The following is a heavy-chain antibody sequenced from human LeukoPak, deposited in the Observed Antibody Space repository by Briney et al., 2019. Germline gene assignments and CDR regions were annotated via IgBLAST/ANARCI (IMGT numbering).Heavy chain of an antibody. D-gene: IGHD4-23*01. J-gene: IGHJ3*02. CDR3: ARDGLYGGSSDAFDI. CDR2: IYTSGST. Sequence: ASETLSLTCTVSGGSMSNFYWSLIRQPAGEGLEWIGRIYTSGSTNYNPSLKSRVTMSVDTSKNQFSLKLSSVTAAHTAVYYCARDGLYGGSSDAFDIWGQGTMVTVSS. CDR1: GGSMSNFY. V-gene: IGHV4-4*07.